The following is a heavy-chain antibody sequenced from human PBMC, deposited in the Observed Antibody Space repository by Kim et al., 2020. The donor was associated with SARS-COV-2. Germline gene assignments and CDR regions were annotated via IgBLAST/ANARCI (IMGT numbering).Heavy chain of an antibody. J-gene: IGHJ6*02. Sequence: TRYIAGSLKGRFTISRDNAQNSLFLQINSLRDEDTAVYFCAKTSAMDVWGQGTTVTVSS. V-gene: IGHV3-48*02. CDR2: TR. CDR3: AKTSAMDV. D-gene: IGHD1-26*01.